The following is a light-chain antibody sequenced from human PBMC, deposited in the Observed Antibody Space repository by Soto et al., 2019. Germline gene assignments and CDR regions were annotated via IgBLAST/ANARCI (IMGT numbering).Light chain of an antibody. J-gene: IGKJ4*01. CDR3: QQYNDWPPLT. CDR2: GAS. Sequence: EKVLTQAPVTLSVSLGERATLSCRASQSITTNLAWYQQKPGQAPRLLIFGASNRATGIPARFSGSGSGTEFSLTISSLQSDDSAIYYCQQYNDWPPLTFGGGTKVEI. V-gene: IGKV3-15*01. CDR1: QSITTN.